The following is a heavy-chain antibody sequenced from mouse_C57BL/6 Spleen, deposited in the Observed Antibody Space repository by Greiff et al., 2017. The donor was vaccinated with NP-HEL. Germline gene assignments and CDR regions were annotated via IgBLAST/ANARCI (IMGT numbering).Heavy chain of an antibody. CDR2: LHPNSGST. Sequence: QVQLQQPGAELVKPGASVKLSCKASGYTFTSYWMHWVKQRPGQGLEWIGMLHPNSGSTNYNEKFKSKATLTVDKSSSTAYMQLSSLTSEDSAVYYCARPLITTVVSPWFAYWGQGTLVTVSA. CDR3: ARPLITTVVSPWFAY. V-gene: IGHV1-64*01. D-gene: IGHD1-1*01. CDR1: GYTFTSYW. J-gene: IGHJ3*01.